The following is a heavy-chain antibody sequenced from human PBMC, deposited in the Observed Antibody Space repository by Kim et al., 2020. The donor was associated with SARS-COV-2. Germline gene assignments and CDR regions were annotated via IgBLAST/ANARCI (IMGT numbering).Heavy chain of an antibody. CDR3: ARAGVIMVYAIGYWFDP. Sequence: LHSRVTISEDASKNQFSLKLASVTAADTAVYYCARAGVIMVYAIGYWFDPWGQGTLVTVSS. D-gene: IGHD2-8*01. J-gene: IGHJ5*02. V-gene: IGHV4-34*01.